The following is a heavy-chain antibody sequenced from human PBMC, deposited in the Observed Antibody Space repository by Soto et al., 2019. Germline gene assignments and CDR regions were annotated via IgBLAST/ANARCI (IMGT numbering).Heavy chain of an antibody. CDR1: GFTFSSYA. J-gene: IGHJ6*02. CDR3: AKFPSQLARRVSYYYDCMGV. V-gene: IGHV3-23*01. D-gene: IGHD1-1*01. CDR2: ISGSGGCT. Sequence: EVQLLESGGGLVQPGGSLRLSCAASGFTFSSYAMSWVRQAPGKGLEWVSAISGSGGCTYYADSVKGRFTISRDNSKKTLYLQMNSLRAEDTAVYYCAKFPSQLARRVSYYYDCMGVWGQGTTVTVSS.